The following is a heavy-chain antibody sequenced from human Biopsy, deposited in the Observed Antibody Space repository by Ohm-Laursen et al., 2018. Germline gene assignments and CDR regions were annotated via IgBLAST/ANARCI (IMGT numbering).Heavy chain of an antibody. D-gene: IGHD1-26*01. Sequence: GASVKVSCKVSEYTLTELPIHWVRQAPGQGLEWMGGIIPMFGTANYAQMFQGRVTISADESTSTSYMELSSLTTEDTAIYYCARGPHSGSHSCFDYWGRGTLVTVSS. CDR3: ARGPHSGSHSCFDY. CDR1: EYTLTELP. CDR2: IIPMFGTA. J-gene: IGHJ4*02. V-gene: IGHV1-69*13.